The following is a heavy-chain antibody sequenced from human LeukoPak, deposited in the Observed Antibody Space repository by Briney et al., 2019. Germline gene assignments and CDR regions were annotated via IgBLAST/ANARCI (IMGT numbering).Heavy chain of an antibody. V-gene: IGHV6-1*01. D-gene: IGHD5-18*01. CDR3: VREYTYGRFDY. Sequence: SQTLSLTCAISGDTVSINNAAWNCVRQSPSRGLEWQGRTYYRFKWSSDYAVSVKSQMTINPDTSKNQFSVQLNSVTHEGTAVYYCVREYTYGRFDYWGQGTLVTVSS. J-gene: IGHJ4*02. CDR1: GDTVSINNAA. CDR2: TYYRFKWSS.